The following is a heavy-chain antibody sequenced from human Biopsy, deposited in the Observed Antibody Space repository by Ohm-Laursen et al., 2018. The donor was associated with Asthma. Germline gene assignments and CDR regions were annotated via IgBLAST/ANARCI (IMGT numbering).Heavy chain of an antibody. D-gene: IGHD1-26*01. CDR3: AKEVFPGWELRRGPDS. V-gene: IGHV3-30*18. J-gene: IGHJ4*02. Sequence: SLRLSCSASGFTFSRYVMHWVRQAPGKGLDWVAVISFDGTNRNYTDSVKGRSTISRDNSRNTLHLEMNSLRAEDTAVYFCAKEVFPGWELRRGPDSWGQGTLVTVSS. CDR2: ISFDGTNR. CDR1: GFTFSRYV.